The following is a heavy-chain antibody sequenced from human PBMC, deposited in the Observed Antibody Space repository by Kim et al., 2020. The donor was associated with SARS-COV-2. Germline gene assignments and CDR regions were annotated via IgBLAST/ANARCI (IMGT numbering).Heavy chain of an antibody. CDR2: ISYDGSNK. D-gene: IGHD6-13*01. J-gene: IGHJ1*01. CDR3: AKDRLRYSSSSGLEYFQL. Sequence: GGSLRLSCAASGFTFSSYGMHWVRQAPGKGLEWVAVISYDGSNKYYADSVKGRFTISRDNSKNTLYLQMTSLRAEDTAVYYCAKDRLRYSSSSGLEYFQLWGQGTPVTVSS. CDR1: GFTFSSYG. V-gene: IGHV3-30*18.